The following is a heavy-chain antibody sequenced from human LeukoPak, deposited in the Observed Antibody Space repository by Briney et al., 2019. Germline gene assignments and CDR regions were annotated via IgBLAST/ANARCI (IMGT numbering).Heavy chain of an antibody. CDR3: ASTLGTAYYYDSSGYYGY. CDR1: GGSISSGDYY. V-gene: IGHV4-30-4*01. CDR2: IYYSGST. J-gene: IGHJ4*02. D-gene: IGHD3-22*01. Sequence: SETLSLTCTVSGGSISSGDYYWSWIRQPPGKGLEWIGYIYYSGSTYYNPSLKSRVTISVDTSKNQFSLKLSSVTAADTAVYYCASTLGTAYYYDSSGYYGYWGQGTLVTVSS.